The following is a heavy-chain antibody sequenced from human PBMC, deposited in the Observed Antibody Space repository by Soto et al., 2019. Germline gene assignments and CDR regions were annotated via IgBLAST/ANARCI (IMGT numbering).Heavy chain of an antibody. CDR3: ARGREADVLLWFGELPDYFDY. CDR2: INPNSGGT. J-gene: IGHJ4*02. V-gene: IGHV1-2*02. CDR1: GYTFTGYY. D-gene: IGHD3-10*01. Sequence: ASVKVSCKASGYTFTGYYMHWVRQAPGQGLEWMGWINPNSGGTNYAQKFQGRVTMTRDTSISTAYMELSRLRSDDTAVYYCARGREADVLLWFGELPDYFDYWGQGTLVTVSS.